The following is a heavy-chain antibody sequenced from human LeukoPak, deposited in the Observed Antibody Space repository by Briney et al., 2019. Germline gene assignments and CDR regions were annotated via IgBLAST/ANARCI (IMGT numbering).Heavy chain of an antibody. V-gene: IGHV1-46*01. D-gene: IGHD2-2*01. J-gene: IGHJ5*02. Sequence: ASVKVSCKASGGTFSSYAISWVRQAPGQGLEWMGIINPSGGSTSYAQKFQGRVTMTRDMSTSTVYMELSSLRSEDTAVYYCARTYCGSTSCKGGWFDPWGQGTLVTVSS. CDR1: GGTFSSYA. CDR2: INPSGGST. CDR3: ARTYCGSTSCKGGWFDP.